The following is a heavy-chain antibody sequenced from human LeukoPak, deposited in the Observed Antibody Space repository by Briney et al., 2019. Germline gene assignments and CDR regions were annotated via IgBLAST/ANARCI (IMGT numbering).Heavy chain of an antibody. J-gene: IGHJ6*02. CDR1: GYTFTSYY. CDR3: ARVLYGDYSMDV. Sequence: ASVKVSCKASGYTFTSYYMHWVRQAPGQGLEWMGIINPSGGSTSYAQKFQGRVTTTRDTSTSTVYMELSSLRSEDTAVYYCARVLYGDYSMDVWGQGTTVTVSS. D-gene: IGHD4-17*01. V-gene: IGHV1-46*01. CDR2: INPSGGST.